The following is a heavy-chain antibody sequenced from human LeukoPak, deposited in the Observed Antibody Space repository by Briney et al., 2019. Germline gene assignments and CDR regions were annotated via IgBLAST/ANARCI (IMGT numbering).Heavy chain of an antibody. J-gene: IGHJ6*03. V-gene: IGHV4-39*07. CDR1: GGSISSSNYY. Sequence: PSETLSLTCTVSGGSISSSNYYWGWIRQPPGKGLGWIGSIYYSGSSYYNSSLQSRVTISVDTSKNQFSLNLSSLTAADTAVYYCAKGYNYDFGDNVGDVYYYLVVWGKGTTVTVSS. CDR2: IYYSGSS. CDR3: AKGYNYDFGDNVGDVYYYLVV. D-gene: IGHD3-10*01.